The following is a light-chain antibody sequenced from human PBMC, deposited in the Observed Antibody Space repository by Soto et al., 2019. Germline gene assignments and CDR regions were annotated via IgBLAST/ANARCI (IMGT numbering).Light chain of an antibody. CDR1: QSVSSS. Sequence: EIVVTQSPATLSVSPGERVTLSCRASQSVSSSLAWYQQRPGQAPRLLIYDTSTRAAGIAARISGSRSGTEFTLTISSLQSEDSAVYYCQQYFHWPPGAFGQGTTVEIK. CDR2: DTS. J-gene: IGKJ1*01. V-gene: IGKV3-15*01. CDR3: QQYFHWPPGA.